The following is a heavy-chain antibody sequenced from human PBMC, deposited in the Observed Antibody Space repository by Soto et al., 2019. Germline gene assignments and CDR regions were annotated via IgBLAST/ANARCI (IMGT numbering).Heavy chain of an antibody. D-gene: IGHD6-6*01. Sequence: SETLSLTCTVSAASFSKYYWSWIRQPPGKGLEWIGYIYFNGNTNYNPSLKRRVTIAIDTSKKQISLNLTSVTDADTAAYYCARRIAVRPRKNWFDPWGQGILVTVSS. CDR2: IYFNGNT. V-gene: IGHV4-59*01. J-gene: IGHJ5*02. CDR3: ARRIAVRPRKNWFDP. CDR1: AASFSKYY.